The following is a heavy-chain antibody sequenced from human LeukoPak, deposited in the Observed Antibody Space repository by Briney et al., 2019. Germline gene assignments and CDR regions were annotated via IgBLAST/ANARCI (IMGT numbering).Heavy chain of an antibody. Sequence: GGSLRLSCTASGFTFNNYTMSWVRQAPGKGLEWVSSFSGSGDSTFYANSVKGRFTISRDNSKNTLYLQMNSLKAEDTAVYYCARSQITYYYDTSGRGAFDIWGQGTMVTVSS. CDR3: ARSQITYYYDTSGRGAFDI. J-gene: IGHJ3*02. V-gene: IGHV3-23*01. CDR1: GFTFNNYT. D-gene: IGHD3-22*01. CDR2: FSGSGDST.